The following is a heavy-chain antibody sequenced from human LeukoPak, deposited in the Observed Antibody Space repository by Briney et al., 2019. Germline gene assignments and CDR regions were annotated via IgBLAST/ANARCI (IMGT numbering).Heavy chain of an antibody. D-gene: IGHD6-19*01. J-gene: IGHJ4*02. CDR1: AFTFSASW. CDR3: ARVGAVAGTPRDY. V-gene: IGHV3-7*01. CDR2: INEDGSET. Sequence: SGGSLRLSCVASAFTFSASWMTWVRQAPGKGLERVANINEDGSETWYVDSVRGRFTISRDNARNSLYLQMSSLRDDDTAVYYCARVGAVAGTPRDYWGQGTLVTVSS.